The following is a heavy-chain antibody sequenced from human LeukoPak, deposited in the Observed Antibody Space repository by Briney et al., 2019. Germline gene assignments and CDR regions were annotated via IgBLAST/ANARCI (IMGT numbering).Heavy chain of an antibody. J-gene: IGHJ4*02. V-gene: IGHV4-34*01. CDR2: INHSGST. D-gene: IGHD3-9*01. CDR3: ARSYYDILTGYSNFDY. CDR1: GGSFSGYY. Sequence: TSETLSLTCAVYGGSFSGYYWSWIRQPPGKGLEWIGEINHSGSTNYNPSLKSRVTISVDTSKNQFSLKLSSVTAADTAVYYCARSYYDILTGYSNFDYWGQGTLVTVSS.